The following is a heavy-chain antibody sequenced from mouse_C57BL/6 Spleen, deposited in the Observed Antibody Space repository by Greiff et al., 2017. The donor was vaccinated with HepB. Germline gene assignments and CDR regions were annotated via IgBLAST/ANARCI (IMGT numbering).Heavy chain of an antibody. Sequence: EVQLQQSGPGLVKPSQSLSLTCSVTGYSITSGYYWNWIRQFPGNKLEWMGYISYDGSNNYNPSLKNRISITRDTSKNQFFLKLNSVTTEDTATYYCARESYDYDGRVWFAYWGQGTLVTVSA. J-gene: IGHJ3*01. V-gene: IGHV3-6*01. CDR2: ISYDGSN. CDR1: GYSITSGYY. CDR3: ARESYDYDGRVWFAY. D-gene: IGHD2-4*01.